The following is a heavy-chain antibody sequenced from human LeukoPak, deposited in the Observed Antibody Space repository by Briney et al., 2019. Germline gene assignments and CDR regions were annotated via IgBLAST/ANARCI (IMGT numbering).Heavy chain of an antibody. CDR3: ARGEAYYYGSGSYFIGWFDP. V-gene: IGHV4-4*02. Sequence: SGTLSLTCAVSGGSISSSNWWSWVRQPPGKGLEWIGEIYHSGSTNYNPSLKSRVTISVDKSKNQFSLKLSSVTAADTALYYCARGEAYYYGSGSYFIGWFDPWGQGTLVTVSS. J-gene: IGHJ5*02. CDR2: IYHSGST. D-gene: IGHD3-10*01. CDR1: GGSISSSNW.